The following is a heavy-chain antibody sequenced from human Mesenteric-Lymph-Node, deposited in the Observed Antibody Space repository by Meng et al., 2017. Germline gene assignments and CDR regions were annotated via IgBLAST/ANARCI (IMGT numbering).Heavy chain of an antibody. J-gene: IGHJ6*02. CDR1: GFTFSNFE. CDR2: INQGGTEK. CDR3: AKDIAAAVYYYYGMDV. Sequence: GESLKIPCAAPGFTFSNFEMNWVRQAPGKGLEWVANINQGGTEKYFVDSVKGRFTISRDNAKNSLYLQMNSLRAEDTALYYCAKDIAAAVYYYYGMDVWGQGTTVTVSS. V-gene: IGHV3-7*03. D-gene: IGHD6-13*01.